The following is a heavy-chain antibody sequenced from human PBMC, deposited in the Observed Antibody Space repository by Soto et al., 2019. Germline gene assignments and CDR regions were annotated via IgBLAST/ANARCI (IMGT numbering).Heavy chain of an antibody. V-gene: IGHV1-69*12. CDR2: IIPLFGAA. D-gene: IGHD1-26*01. J-gene: IGHJ4*02. Sequence: QVQLVQSGAEVKKPGSSVKVYCKASGITFNKHALTWVRQAPGQGLEWMGGIIPLFGAAKSAPKFQDRVKITADESTSTAYMELNSLRAEDTAVYYGAKRGSRVGADFDFWGQGTLVTVSP. CDR3: AKRGSRVGADFDF. CDR1: GITFNKHA.